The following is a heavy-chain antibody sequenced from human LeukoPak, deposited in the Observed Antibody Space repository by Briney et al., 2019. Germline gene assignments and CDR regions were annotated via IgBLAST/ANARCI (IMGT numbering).Heavy chain of an antibody. D-gene: IGHD2-2*01. Sequence: GGSLRLSCTASGFIFNSAWMSWVRQAPGKGLEWVGRIKSKTDGGITDYAAPVKGRFTISRDDSKNTLYLQMNSLKTEDTAVYYCTTSRTSWGQGTLVTVPS. CDR1: GFIFNSAW. V-gene: IGHV3-15*01. J-gene: IGHJ4*02. CDR2: IKSKTDGGIT. CDR3: TTSRTS.